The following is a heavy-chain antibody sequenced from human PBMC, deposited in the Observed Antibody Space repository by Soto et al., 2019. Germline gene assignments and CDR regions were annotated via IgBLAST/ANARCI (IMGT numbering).Heavy chain of an antibody. CDR1: GYSFTSYC. J-gene: IGHJ1*01. V-gene: IGHV5-51*01. CDR3: VRLPCYYDSSGYYSYFQH. Sequence: GECLKISCKGSGYSFTSYCIGWVRQMPGKGLKWMGIIYPGDSDTRYSPSFQGQVTISADKSISTAYLQWSSLKASDTAMYYCVRLPCYYDSSGYYSYFQHWGQGTLVTVSS. D-gene: IGHD3-22*01. CDR2: IYPGDSDT.